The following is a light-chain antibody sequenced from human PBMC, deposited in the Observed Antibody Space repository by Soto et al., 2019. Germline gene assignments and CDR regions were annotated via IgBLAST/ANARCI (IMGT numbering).Light chain of an antibody. CDR3: AAWDDSLNGVV. Sequence: QPVLTQPPSASGTPGQRVTISCSGSSSNIGSNTVNWYQHLPGTAPKLLIYSDNQRPSGVPDRFSGSKSGTSASLAISGLQSEDEADYYCAAWDDSLNGVVLGGGTKLTVL. J-gene: IGLJ2*01. CDR1: SSNIGSNT. V-gene: IGLV1-44*01. CDR2: SDN.